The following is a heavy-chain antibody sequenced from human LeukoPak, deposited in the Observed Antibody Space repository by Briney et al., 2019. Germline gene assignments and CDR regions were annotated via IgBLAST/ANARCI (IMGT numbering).Heavy chain of an antibody. J-gene: IGHJ4*02. V-gene: IGHV3-49*04. CDR3: ICLTDPFDY. CDR2: IRGKAYGGAT. Sequence: GGSLRLSCTGSGFTFGAHSMAWVRQAPGKGPEWVGFIRGKAYGGATGYTASVKGRFTISRDDSKSIVYLQMNSLRTEDTAVYYCICLTDPFDYWGQRSLVTVSS. CDR1: GFTFGAHS.